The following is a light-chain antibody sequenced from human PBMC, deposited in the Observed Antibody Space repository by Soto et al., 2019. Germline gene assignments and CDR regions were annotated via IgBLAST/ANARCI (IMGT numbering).Light chain of an antibody. Sequence: QSVLTQPPSASGTPGQRVTISCSGSSSNIGRNSVNWFQQVPGTPPKLLIYSDNQRPSGVPDRFSGSKSGTSASLAISGLQSEDGADYYCAAWDNSLIGLWVFGGGTKVTVL. V-gene: IGLV1-44*01. CDR1: SSNIGRNS. J-gene: IGLJ3*02. CDR3: AAWDNSLIGLWV. CDR2: SDN.